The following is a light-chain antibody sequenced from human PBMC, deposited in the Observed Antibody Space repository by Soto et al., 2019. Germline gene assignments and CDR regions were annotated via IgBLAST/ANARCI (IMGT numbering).Light chain of an antibody. V-gene: IGKV1-5*01. J-gene: IGKJ2*01. Sequence: IQMTQSPSSLSASVGDRVTITCRASQSIGRWLAWYQQKPGKAPRLLIHDVSTLQSGVPSRFSGSGSGTEFTLTISSLQPDDFASYYCLQYDSRYTFGQGTKVDIK. CDR2: DVS. CDR1: QSIGRW. CDR3: LQYDSRYT.